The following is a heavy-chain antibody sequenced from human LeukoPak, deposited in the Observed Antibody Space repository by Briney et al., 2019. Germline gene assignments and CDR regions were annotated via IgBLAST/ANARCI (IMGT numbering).Heavy chain of an antibody. CDR3: ASYTRDAYTVGYFDY. CDR1: GFTFSSYG. CDR2: IWYDGSNK. Sequence: PGGSLRLSCAASGFTFSSYGMHWVRQAPGKGLEWVAVIWYDGSNKYYADSVKGRFTISRDNSKNTLYLQMNSLRAEDTAVYYCASYTRDAYTVGYFDYWGQGTLVTVSS. D-gene: IGHD5-24*01. V-gene: IGHV3-33*01. J-gene: IGHJ4*02.